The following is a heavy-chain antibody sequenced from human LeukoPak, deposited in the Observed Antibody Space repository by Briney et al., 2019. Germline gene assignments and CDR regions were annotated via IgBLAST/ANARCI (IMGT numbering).Heavy chain of an antibody. CDR1: GYTFTGYY. CDR2: ISAYNGNT. D-gene: IGHD3-22*01. CDR3: ARESHMDYYDSSGYYSGYDY. J-gene: IGHJ4*02. V-gene: IGHV1-18*04. Sequence: ASVTVSCKASGYTFTGYYMHWVRQAPGQGLEWMGWISAYNGNTNYAQKLQGRVTMTTDTSTSTAYMELRSLRSDDTAVYYCARESHMDYYDSSGYYSGYDYWGQGTLVTVSS.